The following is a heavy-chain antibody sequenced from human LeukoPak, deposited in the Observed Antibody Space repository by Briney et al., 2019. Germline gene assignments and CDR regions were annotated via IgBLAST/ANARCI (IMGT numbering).Heavy chain of an antibody. CDR1: GYTFTGYY. D-gene: IGHD3-3*01. V-gene: IGHV1-2*02. Sequence: ASVKVSCKASGYTFTGYYMHWVRQAPGQGLEWMGWINPNSGGTNYAQKFQGRVTMTRDTSISTAYMELSRLRSDDTAVYYCARPFGGSGYYPSPRGWFDPWGQGTLVTVSS. CDR2: INPNSGGT. J-gene: IGHJ5*02. CDR3: ARPFGGSGYYPSPRGWFDP.